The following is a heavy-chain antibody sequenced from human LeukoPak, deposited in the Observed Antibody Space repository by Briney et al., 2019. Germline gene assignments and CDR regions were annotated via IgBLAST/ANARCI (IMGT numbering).Heavy chain of an antibody. CDR1: GYTFTSYN. Sequence: ASVKVSCKASGYTFTSYNMHWVRQAPGQGLEWMGIINPSGGSTSYAQKFQGRVTITADTATDTAYMELSSLRSEDTAVYYCATVGYGDYHFDYWGQGTLVTVSS. D-gene: IGHD4-17*01. V-gene: IGHV1-46*01. J-gene: IGHJ4*02. CDR3: ATVGYGDYHFDY. CDR2: INPSGGST.